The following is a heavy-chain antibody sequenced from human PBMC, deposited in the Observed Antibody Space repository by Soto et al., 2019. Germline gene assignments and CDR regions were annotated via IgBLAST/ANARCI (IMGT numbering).Heavy chain of an antibody. J-gene: IGHJ4*02. CDR2: ISGSGGST. CDR3: AKDLIPSSSRWNAGDY. D-gene: IGHD1-1*01. Sequence: GGSLRLSCAASRFTFSSYAMSWVRQAPGKGLEWVSAISGSGGSTYYADSVKGRFTISRDNSKNTLYLQMNSLRAEDTAVYYCAKDLIPSSSRWNAGDYWGQGTLVTVSS. V-gene: IGHV3-23*01. CDR1: RFTFSSYA.